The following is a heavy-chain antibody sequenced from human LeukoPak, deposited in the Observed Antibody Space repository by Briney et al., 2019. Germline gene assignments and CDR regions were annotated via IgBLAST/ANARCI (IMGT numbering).Heavy chain of an antibody. CDR2: ISSSSSYI. CDR3: ARGITSGPRRYDVRNFDY. V-gene: IGHV3-21*01. D-gene: IGHD5-12*01. CDR1: GFTFSSYS. Sequence: GGSLRLSCAASGFTFSSYSMNWVRQAPGKGLEWVSSISSSSSYIYYADSVKGRFTISRDNARNSLYLQMNSLRAEDTAVYYCARGITSGPRRYDVRNFDYWGQGTPVTVSS. J-gene: IGHJ4*02.